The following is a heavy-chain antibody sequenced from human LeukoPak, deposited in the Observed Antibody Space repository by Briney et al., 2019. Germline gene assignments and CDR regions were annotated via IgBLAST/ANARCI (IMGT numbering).Heavy chain of an antibody. CDR2: IDHSGST. V-gene: IGHV4-34*01. CDR3: ARALTKLRFLEWLQGRWFDP. Sequence: PSETLSLTCAVYGGSFSGYYWSWIRQPPGKGLEWIGEIDHSGSTNYNPSLKSRVTISVDTSKNQFSLKLSSVTAADTAVYYCARALTKLRFLEWLQGRWFDPWGQGTLVTVSS. CDR1: GGSFSGYY. J-gene: IGHJ5*02. D-gene: IGHD3-3*01.